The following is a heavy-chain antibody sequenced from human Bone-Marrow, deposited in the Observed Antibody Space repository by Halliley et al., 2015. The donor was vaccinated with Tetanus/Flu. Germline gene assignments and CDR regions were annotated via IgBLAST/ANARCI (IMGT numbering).Heavy chain of an antibody. CDR2: IYYSGST. V-gene: IGHV4-59*01. D-gene: IGHD5-12*01. Sequence: KGLEWIGLIYYSGSTNYNPSLKSRVTISLDTSKNQFSLQLNSVTSADTAIYYCARGGGWLPDFWGQGTLVTVSS. CDR3: ARGGGWLPDF. J-gene: IGHJ4*02.